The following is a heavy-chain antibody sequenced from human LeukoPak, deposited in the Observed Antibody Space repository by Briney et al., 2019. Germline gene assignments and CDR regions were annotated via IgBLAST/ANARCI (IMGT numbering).Heavy chain of an antibody. V-gene: IGHV3-9*01. CDR1: GFTFDDYA. CDR2: ISWNSGSI. J-gene: IGHJ4*02. Sequence: PGGSLRLSCAASGFTFDDYAMHWVRQAPGKGLEWVSGISWNSGSIDYADSVKGRFTISRDNAKNSLYLQMNSLRAEDTAVYYCARGGAARPDYWGQGTLLTVSS. CDR3: ARGGAARPDY. D-gene: IGHD6-6*01.